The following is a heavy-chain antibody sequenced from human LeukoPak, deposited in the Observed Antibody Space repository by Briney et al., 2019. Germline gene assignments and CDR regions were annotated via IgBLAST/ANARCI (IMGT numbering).Heavy chain of an antibody. D-gene: IGHD7-27*01. CDR2: FDPEDGET. CDR3: ATEILTGDTFDI. V-gene: IGHV1-24*01. Sequence: ASVKVSCKVSGDSVSELSMHWVRQAPGKGFEWMGGFDPEDGETVYTQKFQGRLTMTEDTSADTAYMELSSLRSEDTAVYYCATEILTGDTFDIWGQGTMVTVSS. J-gene: IGHJ3*02. CDR1: GDSVSELS.